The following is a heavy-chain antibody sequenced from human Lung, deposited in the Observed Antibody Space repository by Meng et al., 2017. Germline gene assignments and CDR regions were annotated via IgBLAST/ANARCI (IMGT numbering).Heavy chain of an antibody. CDR1: GGSFSDYY. J-gene: IGHJ4*02. Sequence: QVQLKLGGAGPFKPSETLSLPCVVSGGSFSDYYWSWIRQPPGKGLEWIGEINHSGSTNYNPSLESRATISVDTSQNNLSLKLSSVTAADSAVYYCARGPTTMAHDFDYWGQGTLVTVSS. CDR3: ARGPTTMAHDFDY. CDR2: INHSGST. V-gene: IGHV4-34*01. D-gene: IGHD4-11*01.